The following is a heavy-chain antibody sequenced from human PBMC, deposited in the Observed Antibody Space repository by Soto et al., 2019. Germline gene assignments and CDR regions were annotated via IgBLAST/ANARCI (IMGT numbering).Heavy chain of an antibody. D-gene: IGHD2-21*01. V-gene: IGHV1-8*01. Sequence: QVQPVQSGAEVKKPGASVKVSCKASGYTFTSYDINWVRQATGQGLEWMGWMNPNSGNTGYAQKFQGRVTMTSNTSIGTAYTELSSLRSEDTAVYYCASNIAHSTTAWGQGTLVTVSS. CDR2: MNPNSGNT. CDR3: ASNIAHSTTA. J-gene: IGHJ4*02. CDR1: GYTFTSYD.